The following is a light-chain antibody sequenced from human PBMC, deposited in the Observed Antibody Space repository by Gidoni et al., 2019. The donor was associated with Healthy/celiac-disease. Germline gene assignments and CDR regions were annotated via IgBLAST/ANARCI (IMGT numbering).Light chain of an antibody. CDR1: QSISRY. CDR2: AAS. Sequence: DIQLTQSPSSLSASVGDRVTITCRASQSISRYLNWYQQKPGKAPKLLIYAASSLQSGVPSRFSGSGSGTDFTLTISSLQPEDFATYYCQQSYSTPFTFXPXTKVDIK. CDR3: QQSYSTPFT. J-gene: IGKJ3*01. V-gene: IGKV1-39*01.